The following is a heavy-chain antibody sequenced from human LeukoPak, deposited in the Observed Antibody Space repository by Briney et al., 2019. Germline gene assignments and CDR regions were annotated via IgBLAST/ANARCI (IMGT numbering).Heavy chain of an antibody. CDR3: ARDRDSSGYLVGSFDY. D-gene: IGHD3-22*01. Sequence: SETLSLTCTVSGYSISSGYYWGWIRQPPGKGLEWIGSIYHSGSTYYNPSLKSRVTISVDTSKNQFSLKLSSVTAADTAVYYCARDRDSSGYLVGSFDYWGQGTLVTVSS. V-gene: IGHV4-38-2*02. CDR2: IYHSGST. J-gene: IGHJ4*02. CDR1: GYSISSGYY.